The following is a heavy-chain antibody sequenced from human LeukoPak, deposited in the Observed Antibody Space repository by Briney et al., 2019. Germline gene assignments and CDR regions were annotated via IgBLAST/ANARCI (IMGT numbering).Heavy chain of an antibody. CDR2: TYYRSKWSN. J-gene: IGHJ4*02. Sequence: SQTLSLTCAISGDSVSSKSAAWNWIRQSPSRGLEWLGSTYYRSKWSNNYAISVKSRISINPDTSKNQFSLQLNSVTPEDAAVYYCARQQMGSFDYWGRGTLVTVSS. CDR3: ARQQMGSFDY. V-gene: IGHV6-1*01. D-gene: IGHD6-13*01. CDR1: GDSVSSKSAA.